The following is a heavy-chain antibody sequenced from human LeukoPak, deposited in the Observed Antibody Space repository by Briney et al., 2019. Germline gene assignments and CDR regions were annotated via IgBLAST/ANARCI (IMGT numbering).Heavy chain of an antibody. CDR2: IKQDGSEK. D-gene: IGHD6-13*01. V-gene: IGHV3-7*01. Sequence: GGSLRLSCAASGFTFSSNWMSWVRQAPGKGLGWVASIKQDGSEKYYVDSVKGRFTISRDNAKNSLYLQMNSLRAEDTAVYYCARDPPLITAAGSRYFQHWGQGTLVTVSS. CDR1: GFTFSSNW. CDR3: ARDPPLITAAGSRYFQH. J-gene: IGHJ1*01.